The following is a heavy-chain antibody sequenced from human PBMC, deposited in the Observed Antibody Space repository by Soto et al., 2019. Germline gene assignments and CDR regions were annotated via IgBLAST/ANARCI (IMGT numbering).Heavy chain of an antibody. CDR3: ARPGGYGGNSRYYGIDV. V-gene: IGHV1-3*01. CDR1: GYTFTSYA. J-gene: IGHJ6*02. CDR2: INAGNGNT. D-gene: IGHD4-17*01. Sequence: QVQLVQSGAEVKKPGASVKVSCKASGYTFTSYAMHWVRQAPGQRLEWMGWINAGNGNTKYSQKFQGRVTITRDTSASTAYMELSSLRSEDTAVYYCARPGGYGGNSRYYGIDVWGQGTTVTVSS.